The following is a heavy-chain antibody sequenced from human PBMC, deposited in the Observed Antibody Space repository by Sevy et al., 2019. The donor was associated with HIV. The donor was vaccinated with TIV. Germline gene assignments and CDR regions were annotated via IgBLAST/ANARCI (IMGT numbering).Heavy chain of an antibody. CDR2: FDPEDGET. J-gene: IGHJ5*02. D-gene: IGHD3-22*01. Sequence: ASVKVSCKVSGYTLTELSMHWVRQAPGKGLEWMGGFDPEDGETIYAQKFQGRVTLTEGTSTDTAYVELSSLRSEDTAVYYGARRVGVNYYDTSGYQGDANWFIPWGQGTLVTVSS. V-gene: IGHV1-24*01. CDR1: GYTLTELS. CDR3: ARRVGVNYYDTSGYQGDANWFIP.